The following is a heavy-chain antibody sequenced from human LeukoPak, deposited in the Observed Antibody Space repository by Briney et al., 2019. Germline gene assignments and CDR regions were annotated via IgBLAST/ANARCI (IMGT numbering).Heavy chain of an antibody. CDR2: ISGSGGST. D-gene: IGHD3-10*01. V-gene: IGHV3-23*01. CDR1: GFTVSSNY. J-gene: IGHJ6*03. Sequence: GGSLRLSCAASGFTVSSNYMSWVRQAPGKGLEWVSAISGSGGSTYYADSVKGRFTISRDNSKNTLYLQMNSLRAEDTAVYYCAKDVRGVKSYYYYMDVWGKGTTVTVSS. CDR3: AKDVRGVKSYYYYMDV.